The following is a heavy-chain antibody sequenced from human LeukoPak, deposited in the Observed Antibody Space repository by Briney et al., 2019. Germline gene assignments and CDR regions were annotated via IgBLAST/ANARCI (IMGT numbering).Heavy chain of an antibody. V-gene: IGHV4-4*02. CDR2: IYHSGTT. J-gene: IGHJ4*02. CDR3: ATYFYGEYGSYYFDY. CDR1: GAFITNSHW. D-gene: IGHD4-17*01. Sequence: SGTLSLTCAVSGAFITNSHWWSWARQPPGKGLEWIGEIYHSGTTNYNPSLQSRATMSVDKSKNQFSLKLSSVTAADTAVYYCATYFYGEYGSYYFDYWGQGTLVTVSS.